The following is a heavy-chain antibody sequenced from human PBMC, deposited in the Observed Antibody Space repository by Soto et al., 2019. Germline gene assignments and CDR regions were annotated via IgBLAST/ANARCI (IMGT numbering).Heavy chain of an antibody. D-gene: IGHD3-3*02. J-gene: IGHJ5*02. V-gene: IGHV4-4*02. Sequence: QVQLQESGPGLVKPSETLSLTCAVSGDSISSVNWWSWVRQSPGQGLEWIGEIYHTGITNYNPSLRSRVTISVDKFKNEFSLNLTSVTAADTAVYYCARSPGDFTISSLDPWGQGTLVTVSS. CDR2: IYHTGIT. CDR1: GDSISSVNW. CDR3: ARSPGDFTISSLDP.